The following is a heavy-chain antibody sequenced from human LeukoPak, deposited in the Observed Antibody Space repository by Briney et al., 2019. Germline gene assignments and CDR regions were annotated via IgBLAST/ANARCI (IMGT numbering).Heavy chain of an antibody. CDR1: GDSMSSNYYY. J-gene: IGHJ6*03. CDR3: ARHLVVPATTYYYYYMDV. CDR2: VYFTGSP. D-gene: IGHD2-2*01. Sequence: SETLSLTCTVSGDSMSSNYYYWGWIRQPPGKGLEWIGTVYFTGSPYYNPSLKSLVTISVDTSETQFSLTLSSVTAADTAVYFCARHLVVPATTYYYYYMDVWGKGTTVTVSS. V-gene: IGHV4-39*01.